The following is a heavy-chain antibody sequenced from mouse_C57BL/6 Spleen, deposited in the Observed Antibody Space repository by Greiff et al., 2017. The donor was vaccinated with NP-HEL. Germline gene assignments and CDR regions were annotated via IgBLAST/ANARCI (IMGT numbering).Heavy chain of an antibody. Sequence: EVKLQESGPGLVKPSQTVFLTCTVTGISITTGNYRWSWIRQFPGNKLEWIGYIYYSGTITYNPSLTSRTTITRDTPKNQFFLEMNSLTAEDTATYYCAREEYGSSYADYWGQGTTLTVSS. CDR2: IYYSGTI. V-gene: IGHV3-5*01. J-gene: IGHJ2*01. CDR1: GISITTGNYR. D-gene: IGHD1-1*01. CDR3: AREEYGSSYADY.